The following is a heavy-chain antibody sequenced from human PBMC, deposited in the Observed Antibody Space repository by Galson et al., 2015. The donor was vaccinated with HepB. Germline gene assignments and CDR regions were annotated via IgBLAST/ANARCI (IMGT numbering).Heavy chain of an antibody. CDR2: FDPEDGET. J-gene: IGHJ4*02. CDR1: GYTLTELS. CDR3: ARDIGRYYYDSSGYYYVTEHAFDY. V-gene: IGHV1-24*01. Sequence: SVKVSCKVSGYTLTELSMHWVRQAPGKGLEWMGGFDPEDGETIYAQKFQGRVTMTEDTSTDTAYMELSSLRSEDTAVYYCARDIGRYYYDSSGYYYVTEHAFDYWGQGTLVTVSS. D-gene: IGHD3-22*01.